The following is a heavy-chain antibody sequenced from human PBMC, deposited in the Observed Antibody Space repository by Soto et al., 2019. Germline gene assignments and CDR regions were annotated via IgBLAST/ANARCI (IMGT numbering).Heavy chain of an antibody. CDR3: ARDRDSSGYYDYAFDI. CDR2: IKQDGSEK. J-gene: IGHJ3*02. V-gene: IGHV3-7*05. Sequence: EVQLVESGGGLVQPGGSLRLSCAASGFTFSSYWMTWVRQAPGKGLEWVANIKQDGSEKYYVDSVKGRFTISRDNAKNSLYLQMNSLRAEDTAVYYCARDRDSSGYYDYAFDIWGQGTMVTVSS. CDR1: GFTFSSYW. D-gene: IGHD3-22*01.